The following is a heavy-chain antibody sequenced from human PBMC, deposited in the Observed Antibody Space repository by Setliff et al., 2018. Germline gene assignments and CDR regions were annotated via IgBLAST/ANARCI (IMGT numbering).Heavy chain of an antibody. J-gene: IGHJ4*02. V-gene: IGHV3-7*01. CDR1: GLSYSNYF. Sequence: GGSLRLSCTASGLSYSNYFVSWVRQAPGKGLEWLASINPHGSEKYYADSVKGRFTISRDNAKNSLSLQMNNLRTEDTAVCYFFGAGTFSYWGQGTLVTVSS. D-gene: IGHD3-10*01. CDR2: INPHGSEK. CDR3: FGAGTFSY.